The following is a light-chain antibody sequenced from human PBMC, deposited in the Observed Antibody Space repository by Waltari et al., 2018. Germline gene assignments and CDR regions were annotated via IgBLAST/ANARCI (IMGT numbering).Light chain of an antibody. CDR3: QHYNNWPPWT. CDR1: QSVGSN. CDR2: GAS. V-gene: IGKV3-15*01. Sequence: EIVMTQSPATLSVSPGERATVSCRASQSVGSNLAWYQQKPGQAPRLLMFGASTRATGIPARFSGSGSGTDFTLTISRLQSEDFAVYYCQHYNNWPPWTFGQGTKVEVK. J-gene: IGKJ1*01.